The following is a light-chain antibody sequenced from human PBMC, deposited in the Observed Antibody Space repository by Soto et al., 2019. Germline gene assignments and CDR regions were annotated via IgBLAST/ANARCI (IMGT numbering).Light chain of an antibody. J-gene: IGKJ2*01. CDR3: QQCGSSPPYT. CDR1: QSISSNY. Sequence: EIVLTQSPGTLSLSPGERATLSCRASQSISSNYLAWYQQKPGQAPRLLIYGASSRATGIPDRFSGSGSGTDFTLTISRLEPEDFAVYYCQQCGSSPPYTFGQGTKLEIK. V-gene: IGKV3-20*01. CDR2: GAS.